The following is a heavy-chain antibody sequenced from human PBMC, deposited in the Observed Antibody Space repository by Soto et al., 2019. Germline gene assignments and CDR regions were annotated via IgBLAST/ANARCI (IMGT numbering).Heavy chain of an antibody. D-gene: IGHD2-2*01. J-gene: IGHJ5*02. CDR3: AREVSNQLLNWFDP. CDR2: ISAYNGNT. V-gene: IGHV1-18*01. Sequence: ASVKVSCKASGYTFTSYGISWVRQAPGQGLEWMGWISAYNGNTNYAQKLQGRVTMTTDTSTSTAYMELRSLRSDDTAVYYCAREVSNQLLNWFDPWGQGTLVTVSS. CDR1: GYTFTSYG.